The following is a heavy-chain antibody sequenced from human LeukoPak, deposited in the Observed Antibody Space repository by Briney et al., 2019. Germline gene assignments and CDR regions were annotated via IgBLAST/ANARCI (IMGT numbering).Heavy chain of an antibody. CDR2: INPNSGGT. J-gene: IGHJ4*02. CDR3: ARGVAVAGTRWGYFDY. CDR1: GYTFTVYY. D-gene: IGHD6-19*01. V-gene: IGHV1-2*02. Sequence: ASVTVSFTASGYTFTVYYMHWVRQAPGQGLEWMGWINPNSGGTNYAQKFQGRVTMTRDTSISTAYMELSRLRSDDTAVYYCARGVAVAGTRWGYFDYWGQGTLVTVSS.